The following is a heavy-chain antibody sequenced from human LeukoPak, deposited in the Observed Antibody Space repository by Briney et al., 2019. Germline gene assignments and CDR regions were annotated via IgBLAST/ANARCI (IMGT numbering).Heavy chain of an antibody. V-gene: IGHV4-61*02. D-gene: IGHD3-22*01. CDR1: GGSISSGDYY. CDR3: ARAIHYYDSSGYYPNWFDP. Sequence: SQTLSLTCTVSGGSISSGDYYWSWIRQPAGKGLEWIGRIYTSGSTNYNPSLKSRVTMSVDTSKNQFSLKLSSVTAADTAVYYCARAIHYYDSSGYYPNWFDPWGQGTLVTVSS. CDR2: IYTSGST. J-gene: IGHJ5*02.